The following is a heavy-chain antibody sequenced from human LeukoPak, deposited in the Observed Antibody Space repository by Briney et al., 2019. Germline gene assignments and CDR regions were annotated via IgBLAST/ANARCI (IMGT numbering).Heavy chain of an antibody. Sequence: ASVKVSCKASGYTFTSYAMHWVRQAPGQRLKWMGWINAGNGNTKYSQKFQGRVTITRDTSTSTVYMELSSLRSEDTAVYYCAREGDIVATTNVYYYGMDVWGQGTTVTVSS. CDR1: GYTFTSYA. CDR3: AREGDIVATTNVYYYGMDV. V-gene: IGHV1-3*01. J-gene: IGHJ6*02. D-gene: IGHD5-12*01. CDR2: INAGNGNT.